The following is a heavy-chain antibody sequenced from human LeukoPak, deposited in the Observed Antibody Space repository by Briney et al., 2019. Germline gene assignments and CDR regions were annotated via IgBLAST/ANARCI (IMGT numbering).Heavy chain of an antibody. CDR3: ARAYYDSSNAPYYYYYMDV. Sequence: PSETLSLTCTVSGYSISSGYYWGWIRQPPGKRLEWIGSIYHSGSTNYNPSLKSRVTILVDTSKNQFSLKLSSVTAADTAVYYCARAYYDSSNAPYYYYYMDVWGKGTTVTISS. D-gene: IGHD3-22*01. J-gene: IGHJ6*03. CDR2: IYHSGST. CDR1: GYSISSGYY. V-gene: IGHV4-38-2*02.